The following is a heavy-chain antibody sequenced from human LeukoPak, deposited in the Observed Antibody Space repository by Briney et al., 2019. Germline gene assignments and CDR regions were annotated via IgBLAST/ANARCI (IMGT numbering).Heavy chain of an antibody. D-gene: IGHD2-8*01. Sequence: SETLSLTCTVSGGSISSYYWSWIREPPGKGLVWIGYIYYSGSTNYNPSLKSRVTMSVDTSKNQFSLKLSSVTAADTAVYYCARDLGYCTNGVCLNWFDPWGQGTLVTVSS. V-gene: IGHV4-59*12. CDR2: IYYSGST. CDR1: GGSISSYY. CDR3: ARDLGYCTNGVCLNWFDP. J-gene: IGHJ5*02.